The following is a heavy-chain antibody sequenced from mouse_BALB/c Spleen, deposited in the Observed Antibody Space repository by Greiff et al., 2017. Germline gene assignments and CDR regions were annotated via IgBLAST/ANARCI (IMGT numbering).Heavy chain of an antibody. Sequence: VQLKESGGDLVKPGGSLKLSCAASGFTFSSYGMSWVRQTPDKRLEWVATISSGGSYTYYPDSVKGRFTISRDNAKNTLYLQMSSLKSEDTAMYYCARLGVTTGGFAYGGQGTLVTVSA. J-gene: IGHJ3*01. CDR3: ARLGVTTGGFAY. CDR1: GFTFSSYG. V-gene: IGHV5-6*01. D-gene: IGHD2-1*01. CDR2: ISSGGSYT.